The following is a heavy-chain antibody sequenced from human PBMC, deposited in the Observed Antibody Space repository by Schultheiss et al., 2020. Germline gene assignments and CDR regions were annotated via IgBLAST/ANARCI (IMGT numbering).Heavy chain of an antibody. D-gene: IGHD5-18*01. CDR2: ISYDGSNK. Sequence: GGSLRLSCAASGFTFSSYAMHWVRQAPGKGLEWVAVISYDGSNKYYADSVKGRFTISRDNSKNTLYLQMNSLRAEDTAVYYCARDHSGYSYGYGWFDPWGQGTLVTGSS. V-gene: IGHV3-30-3*01. J-gene: IGHJ5*02. CDR1: GFTFSSYA. CDR3: ARDHSGYSYGYGWFDP.